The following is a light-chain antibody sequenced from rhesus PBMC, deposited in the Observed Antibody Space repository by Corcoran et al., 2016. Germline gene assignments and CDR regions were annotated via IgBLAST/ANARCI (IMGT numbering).Light chain of an antibody. CDR2: GGS. CDR1: QSLLHSDGHTY. CDR3: MQHKGLPLT. Sequence: DIVMTQTPLSLPVTPGEPASISCRSSQSLLHSDGHTYLDWYLQKPGQSPQLLIYGGSNRASGVPDRFNGSGSGTDFTRKIRNVEAEDVGTYYCMQHKGLPLTFGGGTKVEIK. V-gene: IGKV2-61*01. J-gene: IGKJ4*01.